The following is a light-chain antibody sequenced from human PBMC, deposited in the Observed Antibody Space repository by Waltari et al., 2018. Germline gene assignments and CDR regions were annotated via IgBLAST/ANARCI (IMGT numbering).Light chain of an antibody. CDR2: DVT. CDR1: SIDVGGYNY. V-gene: IGLV2-11*01. J-gene: IGLJ2*01. Sequence: QSALTQPRSVSGSPGQSVTISCTETSIDVGGYNYVSCYQQHPGNAPKLIIYDVTKRPSGVPDRFAGSKSGNTASLTISGLQAEDEADYYCCSYAGPYTLIIFGGGTKLTVV. CDR3: CSYAGPYTLII.